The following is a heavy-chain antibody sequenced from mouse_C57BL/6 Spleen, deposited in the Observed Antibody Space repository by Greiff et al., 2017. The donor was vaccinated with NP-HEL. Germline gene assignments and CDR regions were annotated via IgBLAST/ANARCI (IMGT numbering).Heavy chain of an antibody. V-gene: IGHV5-4*01. CDR3: AREGTPLRAMDY. D-gene: IGHD1-1*01. CDR2: ISDGGSYT. J-gene: IGHJ4*01. CDR1: GFTFSSYA. Sequence: EVQGVESGGGLVKPGGSLKLSCAASGFTFSSYAMSWVRQTPEKRLEWVATISDGGSYTYYPDNVKGRFTISRDNAKNNLYLQMSHLKSEDTAMYYCAREGTPLRAMDYWGQGTSVTVSS.